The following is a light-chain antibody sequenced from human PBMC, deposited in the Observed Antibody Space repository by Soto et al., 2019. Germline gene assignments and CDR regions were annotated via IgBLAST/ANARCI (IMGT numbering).Light chain of an antibody. J-gene: IGKJ3*01. CDR2: DAS. CDR1: QSVSSN. V-gene: IGKV3-15*01. Sequence: ETVMTQSPATLSVSPGERPTLSCRASQSVSSNLAWYQQKPGQAPRLPIYDASTSATGNPARFSGSGSGTEFTLTISSLQSEDFAVYYCQQYNTWPLSFGPGTKVDIK. CDR3: QQYNTWPLS.